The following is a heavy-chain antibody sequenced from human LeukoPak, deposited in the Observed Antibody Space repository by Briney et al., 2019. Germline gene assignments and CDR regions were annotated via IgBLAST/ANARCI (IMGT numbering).Heavy chain of an antibody. Sequence: GGSLRLSCAASGFTFSSYSMTWVRQAPGKGLEWVSYISSSSSTIYYADSVKGRFTISRDNAKNSLYLQMNSLRAEDTAVYYCARDGHVDTAMVIAFDIWGQGTMVTVSS. J-gene: IGHJ3*02. V-gene: IGHV3-48*01. CDR1: GFTFSSYS. D-gene: IGHD5-18*01. CDR3: ARDGHVDTAMVIAFDI. CDR2: ISSSSSTI.